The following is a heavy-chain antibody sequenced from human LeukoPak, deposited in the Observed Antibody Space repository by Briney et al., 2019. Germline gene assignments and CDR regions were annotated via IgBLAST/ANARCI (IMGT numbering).Heavy chain of an antibody. CDR1: GGSISSSSYY. Sequence: SETLSLTCTVSGGSISSSSYYWGWIRQPPGKGLEWIGSIYYSGSTYYNPSLKSRVTISVDTSKNQFSLKLSSVTAADTAVYYCARVDLGHQLILDYWGQGTLVTVSS. V-gene: IGHV4-39*07. CDR2: IYYSGST. CDR3: ARVDLGHQLILDY. D-gene: IGHD2-2*01. J-gene: IGHJ4*02.